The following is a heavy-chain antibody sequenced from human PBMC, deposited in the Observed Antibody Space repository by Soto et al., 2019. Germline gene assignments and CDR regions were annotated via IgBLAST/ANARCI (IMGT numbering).Heavy chain of an antibody. Sequence: SETLSLTCTVSGGSISSSSYYWGWIRQPPGRGPEWIGSIYYSGNTYYKPSLKSRVSISIDTSRNQFSLKLTSVTAADTGVYYCASSSPFHYWGPGIFVTVSS. CDR2: IYYSGNT. CDR1: GGSISSSSYY. J-gene: IGHJ4*02. CDR3: ASSSPFHY. D-gene: IGHD6-6*01. V-gene: IGHV4-39*01.